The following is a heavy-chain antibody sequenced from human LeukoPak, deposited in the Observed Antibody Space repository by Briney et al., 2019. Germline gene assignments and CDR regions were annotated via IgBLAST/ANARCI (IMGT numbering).Heavy chain of an antibody. CDR3: AKEVGPSQFDY. CDR1: GFTFSSYG. D-gene: IGHD3-10*01. V-gene: IGHV3-30*18. CDR2: ISYDGSNK. Sequence: GGSLRLSCAASGFTFSSYGMHWVRQAPGRGLEWVAVISYDGSNKYYADSVKGRFTISRDNSKNTLYLQMNSLRAEDTAVYYCAKEVGPSQFDYWGQGTLVTVSS. J-gene: IGHJ4*02.